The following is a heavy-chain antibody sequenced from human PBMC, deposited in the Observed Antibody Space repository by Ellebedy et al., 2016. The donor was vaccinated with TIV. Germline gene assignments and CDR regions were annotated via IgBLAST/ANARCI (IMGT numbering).Heavy chain of an antibody. CDR1: GFTFSSYA. D-gene: IGHD1-26*01. CDR2: IKQDGSEK. CDR3: AKDRTSGSYYYYYYMDV. V-gene: IGHV3-7*03. J-gene: IGHJ6*03. Sequence: GGSLRLSXAASGFTFSSYAMSWVRQAPGKGLEWVANIKQDGSEKYYVDSVKGRFTISRDNSKNTLYLQMNSLRAEDTAVYYCAKDRTSGSYYYYYYMDVWGKGTTVTVSS.